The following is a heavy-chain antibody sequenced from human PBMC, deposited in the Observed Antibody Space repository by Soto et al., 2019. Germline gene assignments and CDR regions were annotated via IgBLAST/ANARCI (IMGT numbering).Heavy chain of an antibody. V-gene: IGHV3-53*01. J-gene: IGHJ4*02. CDR2: IYSGGST. D-gene: IGHD6-13*01. CDR3: ARQRYPHSSPMGY. Sequence: GGSLRLSCAASGFTVSSNYMSWVRQAPGKGLEWVSVIYSGGSTYYADSVKGRFTISRDNSKNTLYLQMNSLRAEDTAVYYCARQRYPHSSPMGYWGQGTLVTVSS. CDR1: GFTVSSNY.